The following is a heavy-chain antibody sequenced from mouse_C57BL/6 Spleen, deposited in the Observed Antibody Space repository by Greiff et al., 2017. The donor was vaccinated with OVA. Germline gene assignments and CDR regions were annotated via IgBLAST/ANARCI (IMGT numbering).Heavy chain of an antibody. J-gene: IGHJ3*01. CDR2: IYPGGGYT. D-gene: IGHD2-4*01. Sequence: QVQLQQSGAELVRPGTSVKMSCKASGYTFTNYWIGWAKQRPGHGLEWIGDIYPGGGYTNYNEKFKGKATLTADKSSSTAYMQFSSLTSEDSAIYYCARSDDHAWFAYWGQGTLVTVSA. CDR1: GYTFTNYW. CDR3: ARSDDHAWFAY. V-gene: IGHV1-63*01.